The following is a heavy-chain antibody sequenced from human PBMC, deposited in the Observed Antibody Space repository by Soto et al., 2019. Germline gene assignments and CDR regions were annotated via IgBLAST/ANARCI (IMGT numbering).Heavy chain of an antibody. CDR1: GGSISSYY. Sequence: PSETLSLTCTVSGGSISSYYWSWIRQPPGKGLEWIGYIYYSGSTNYNPSLKSRVTISVDTSKNQFSLKLSSVTAADTAVYYCARHVYHVYGDYLPFDDAFDIWGQGTMVTVSS. V-gene: IGHV4-59*08. J-gene: IGHJ3*02. CDR3: ARHVYHVYGDYLPFDDAFDI. D-gene: IGHD4-17*01. CDR2: IYYSGST.